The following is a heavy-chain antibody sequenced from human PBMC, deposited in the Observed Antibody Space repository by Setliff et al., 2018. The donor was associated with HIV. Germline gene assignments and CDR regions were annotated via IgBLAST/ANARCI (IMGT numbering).Heavy chain of an antibody. CDR3: ARGRRSSGWYVYH. Sequence: PSETLSLTCTVSGGSISSSNYYWGWIRQPPGKGLEYIGSIYHSGSTYYNPSLKSRVTISVDTSKNQFSLKLSSVTAADAAVYYCARGRRSSGWYVYHWGQGTLVTVSS. J-gene: IGHJ4*02. V-gene: IGHV4-39*01. CDR1: GGSISSSNYY. CDR2: IYHSGST. D-gene: IGHD6-19*01.